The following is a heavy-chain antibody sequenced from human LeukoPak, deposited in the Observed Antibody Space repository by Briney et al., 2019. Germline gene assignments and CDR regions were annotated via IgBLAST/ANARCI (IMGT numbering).Heavy chain of an antibody. CDR3: ARGPNVLLWFGELNRYYGMDV. Sequence: SETLSLTCTVSGGSISSYYWSWIRQPPGKGLEWIGYIYYSGSTNYNPSLKSRVTISVDTSKNQFSLKLSSVTAADTDVYYCARGPNVLLWFGELNRYYGMDVWGQGTTVTVSS. CDR1: GGSISSYY. CDR2: IYYSGST. V-gene: IGHV4-59*08. J-gene: IGHJ6*02. D-gene: IGHD3-10*01.